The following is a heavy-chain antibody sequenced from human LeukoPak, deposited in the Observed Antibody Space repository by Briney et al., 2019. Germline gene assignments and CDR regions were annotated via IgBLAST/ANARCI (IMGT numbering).Heavy chain of an antibody. D-gene: IGHD3-9*01. Sequence: HAGGSLRLSCAASGFTFSNYAMSWVRQAPGKGLKWVSAVSGRDTSTYYTDSVKGRFTISRDNSKNTLYLQMNSLSAEDTAIYYCAKWGDYDVLTGYYDSDYWGQGTLVTVSS. CDR1: GFTFSNYA. CDR2: VSGRDTST. CDR3: AKWGDYDVLTGYYDSDY. V-gene: IGHV3-23*01. J-gene: IGHJ4*02.